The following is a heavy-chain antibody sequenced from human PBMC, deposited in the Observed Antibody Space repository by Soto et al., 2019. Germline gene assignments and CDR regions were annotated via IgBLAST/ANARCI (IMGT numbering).Heavy chain of an antibody. V-gene: IGHV4-31*11. CDR1: GGSIRSGGHY. Sequence: SETLSLTCAVSGGSIRSGGHYWSWIRQHPGKGLEWIGYIYYSGSTYYNPSLKSRVTISVDTSKNQFSLKLSSVTAADTAVYYCARGGYSGSSLYYYYGMDVWGQGTTVTVSS. CDR2: IYYSGST. D-gene: IGHD1-26*01. J-gene: IGHJ6*02. CDR3: ARGGYSGSSLYYYYGMDV.